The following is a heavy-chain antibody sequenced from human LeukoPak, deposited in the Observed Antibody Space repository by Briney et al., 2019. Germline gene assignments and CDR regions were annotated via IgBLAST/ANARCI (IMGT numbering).Heavy chain of an antibody. V-gene: IGHV1-8*01. Sequence: ASVKVSCKASGYTFTSYDINWVRQATGQGLEWMGWMNPNSGNTGYAQKFQGRVTMTRNTSISTAYMELSSLRSEDTAVYYCARGLTWFGELQHWFDPWGQGTLVTVSS. D-gene: IGHD3-10*01. CDR3: ARGLTWFGELQHWFDP. CDR1: GYTFTSYD. J-gene: IGHJ5*02. CDR2: MNPNSGNT.